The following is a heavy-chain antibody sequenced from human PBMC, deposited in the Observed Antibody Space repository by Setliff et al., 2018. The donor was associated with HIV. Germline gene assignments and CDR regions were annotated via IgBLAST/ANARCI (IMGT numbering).Heavy chain of an antibody. CDR1: GGSISSSSYY. CDR3: ARARGPEGYFDS. J-gene: IGHJ4*02. V-gene: IGHV4-61*05. CDR2: IHTSGST. D-gene: IGHD3-10*01. Sequence: PSETLSLTCTVSGGSISSSSYYWGWIRQPPGKGLERIGHIHTSGSTKYNPPLKSRVTISVDTSKNQFSLSLTSVTAADTAVYYCARARGPEGYFDSWGQGTLVTVSS.